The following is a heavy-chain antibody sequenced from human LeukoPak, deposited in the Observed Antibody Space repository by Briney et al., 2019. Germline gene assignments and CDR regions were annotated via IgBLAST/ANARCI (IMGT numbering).Heavy chain of an antibody. CDR3: ARAGAWQIDP. J-gene: IGHJ5*02. V-gene: IGHV4-59*01. CDR1: GGSISSYS. CDR2: IYHSGST. Sequence: SETLSLTCTVSGGSISSYSWSWIRQPPGKGLEWIGYIYHSGSTYYNPSLKSRVTISVDKSKNQFSLKLKSVTAADTAVYYCARAGAWQIDPWGQGTLVTVSS. D-gene: IGHD3-10*01.